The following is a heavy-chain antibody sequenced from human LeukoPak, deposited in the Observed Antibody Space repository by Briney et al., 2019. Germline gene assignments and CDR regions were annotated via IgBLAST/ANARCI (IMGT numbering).Heavy chain of an antibody. CDR1: GGSFSGYY. J-gene: IGHJ2*01. V-gene: IGHV4-34*01. CDR3: ARGREHIVVVTAYWYFDL. Sequence: SETLSLTCAVYGGSFSGYYWSWIRQPPGKGLEWIGEINHSGSTNYNPSLKSRVTISVDTSKNQFSLKLSSVTAADTAVYYCARGREHIVVVTAYWYFDLWGRGTLVTVSS. D-gene: IGHD2-21*02. CDR2: INHSGST.